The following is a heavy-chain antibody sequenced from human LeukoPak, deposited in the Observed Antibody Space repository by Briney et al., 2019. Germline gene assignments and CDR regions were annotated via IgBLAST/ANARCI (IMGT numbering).Heavy chain of an antibody. Sequence: GGSLRLSCTASGFTFGDYVMSWVRQAPGKGLEWVGFIRSKAYGGTTKNAASVKGRFTISRDDSRSIAYLQMNSLKTEDTAVYYCTRRYNYDSSGYYYVGDAFDIWGQGTMVTVSS. CDR2: IRSKAYGGTT. CDR1: GFTFGDYV. CDR3: TRRYNYDSSGYYYVGDAFDI. J-gene: IGHJ3*02. V-gene: IGHV3-49*04. D-gene: IGHD3-22*01.